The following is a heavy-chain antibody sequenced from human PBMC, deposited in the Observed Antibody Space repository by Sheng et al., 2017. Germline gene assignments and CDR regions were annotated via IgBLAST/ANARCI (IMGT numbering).Heavy chain of an antibody. CDR2: IIPIFGTA. Sequence: QVQLVQSGAEVKKPGSSVKVSCKASGGTFSSYAISWVRQAPGQGLEWMGGIIPIFGTANYAQKFQGRVTITADESTSTAYMELSSLRSEDTAVYYCARRSTTGYCSSTSCLQPLDYWGQGTLVTVSS. V-gene: IGHV1-69*01. CDR3: ARRSTTGYCSSTSCLQPLDY. D-gene: IGHD2-2*01. J-gene: IGHJ4*02. CDR1: GGTFSSYA.